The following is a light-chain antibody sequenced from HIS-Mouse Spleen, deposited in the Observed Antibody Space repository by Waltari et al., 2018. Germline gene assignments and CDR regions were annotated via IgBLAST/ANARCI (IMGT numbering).Light chain of an antibody. CDR1: SSNIGNNY. V-gene: IGLV1-51*01. Sequence: QSVLTQPPSVSAAPGQKVTISCSGSSSNIGNNYVSWYQQLPGTAPKLLIYENNKRPSGIPDRVAGSKSGTSATLGITGLQTGDEAEYYCGTWDSSLSAWVFGGGTKLTVL. CDR2: ENN. CDR3: GTWDSSLSAWV. J-gene: IGLJ3*02.